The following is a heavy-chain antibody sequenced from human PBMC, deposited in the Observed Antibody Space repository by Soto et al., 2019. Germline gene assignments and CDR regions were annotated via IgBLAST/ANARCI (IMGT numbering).Heavy chain of an antibody. CDR1: GDTFISYA. J-gene: IGHJ6*02. V-gene: IGHV1-69*12. Sequence: QVQLVQSGAEVKKTGSSVKVSCKSSGDTFISYAISWVRQATGQGREWMGGVVPMFGIPNYAQKFQGRVPLIANETTSTAYLTRSSLTTEDTAVSYCAAEYSTVETAMVSQYFYGMDVWGHGTTVTVSS. D-gene: IGHD5-18*01. CDR3: AAEYSTVETAMVSQYFYGMDV. CDR2: VVPMFGIP.